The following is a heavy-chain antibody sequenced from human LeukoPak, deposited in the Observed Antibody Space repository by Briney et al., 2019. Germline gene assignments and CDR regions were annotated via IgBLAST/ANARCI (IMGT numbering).Heavy chain of an antibody. CDR3: ARPASYSSGWRWYFDL. CDR1: GGSFSGYY. Sequence: SETLSLTCAVYGGSFSGYYWSWIRQPPGKGLEWIGEINHSGSTNYNPSLKSRVTISVDTSKNQFSLKLSSVTAADTAVYYCARPASYSSGWRWYFDLWGRGTLVTVSS. D-gene: IGHD6-19*01. J-gene: IGHJ2*01. CDR2: INHSGST. V-gene: IGHV4-34*01.